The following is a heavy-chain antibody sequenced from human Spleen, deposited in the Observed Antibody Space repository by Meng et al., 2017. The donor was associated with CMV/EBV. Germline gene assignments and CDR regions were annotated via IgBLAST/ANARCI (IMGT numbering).Heavy chain of an antibody. CDR1: GGSVSSGSYY. J-gene: IGHJ5*02. CDR2: IYYSGST. D-gene: IGHD6-6*01. Sequence: SGGSVSSGSYYWSWIRQPPGKGLEWIGYIYYSGSTNYNPSLKSRVTISVDTSKNQFSLQLISVTPEDTAVYYCARDEYGSSSWFDPWGQGTLVTVSS. CDR3: ARDEYGSSSWFDP. V-gene: IGHV4-61*01.